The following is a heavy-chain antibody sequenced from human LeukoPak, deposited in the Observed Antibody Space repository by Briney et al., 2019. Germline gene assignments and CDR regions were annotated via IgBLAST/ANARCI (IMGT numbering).Heavy chain of an antibody. Sequence: PGGSLRLSCAASGFTFTNYSIHWVRQAPGMGLEWVSSIRSSCSYIYYADSVKGRFTISREHAKNSLSLQMNSLRAEDTAVYYCARYYDFWGASYGNYYMDVWGKGTTVTVSS. V-gene: IGHV3-21*03. D-gene: IGHD3-3*01. CDR2: IRSSCSYI. J-gene: IGHJ6*03. CDR1: GFTFTNYS. CDR3: ARYYDFWGASYGNYYMDV.